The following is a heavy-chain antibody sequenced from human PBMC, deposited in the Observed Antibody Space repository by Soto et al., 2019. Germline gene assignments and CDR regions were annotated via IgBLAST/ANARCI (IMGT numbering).Heavy chain of an antibody. D-gene: IGHD1-1*01. CDR1: GGSISSYY. CDR3: ARVETGTTFDY. J-gene: IGHJ4*02. V-gene: IGHV4-59*01. CDR2: IYYSGST. Sequence: PSETLSLTCTVSGGSISSYYWSWIRQPPGKGLEWIGYIYYSGSTNYNPSLKSRVTISVDTSKNQFSLKLSSVTAADTAVYYCARVETGTTFDYWGQGTLVTVSS.